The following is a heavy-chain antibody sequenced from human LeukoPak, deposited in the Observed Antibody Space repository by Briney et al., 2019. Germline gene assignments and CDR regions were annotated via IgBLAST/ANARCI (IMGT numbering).Heavy chain of an antibody. V-gene: IGHV4-34*01. D-gene: IGHD1-26*01. CDR2: INHSGST. CDR1: GGSISSYY. J-gene: IGHJ5*02. CDR3: ARHVNSGSYLDWFDP. Sequence: PSETLSLTCTVSGGSISSYYWSWIRQPPGKGLEWIGEINHSGSTNYNPSLKSRVTISVDTSKNQFSLKLSSVTAADTAVYYCARHVNSGSYLDWFDPWGQGTLVTVSS.